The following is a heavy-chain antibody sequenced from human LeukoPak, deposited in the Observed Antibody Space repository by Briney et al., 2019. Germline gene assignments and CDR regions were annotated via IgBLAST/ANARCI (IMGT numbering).Heavy chain of an antibody. CDR3: ARGSPYYYGYSKNYVGGYYYMDV. Sequence: SETLSLTCAVCGGSFSRYSWTWIRQPPGKGLEWIGQIKHSGSSNHNPSLKSRVSIFVDTSKNQFSLELSSVNASDTDVYYCARGSPYYYGYSKNYVGGYYYMDVWGKGNTVTVSS. V-gene: IGHV4-34*01. D-gene: IGHD3-10*01. CDR2: IKHSGSS. J-gene: IGHJ6*03. CDR1: GGSFSRYS.